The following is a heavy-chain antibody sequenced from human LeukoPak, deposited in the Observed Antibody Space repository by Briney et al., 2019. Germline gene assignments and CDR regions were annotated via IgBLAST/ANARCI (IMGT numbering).Heavy chain of an antibody. J-gene: IGHJ4*02. CDR3: ARRSNWGLWIDY. Sequence: SEILSLTCTVAGGSMSSYHWGWIRQPPGKGLEWIRYISYDWSTNYNPSLKSRVTISVDTSKNQFSLKLSSVTAADTAVYYCARRSNWGLWIDYWGQGTLVTVS. V-gene: IGHV4-59*01. CDR1: GGSMSSYH. D-gene: IGHD7-27*01. CDR2: ISYDWST.